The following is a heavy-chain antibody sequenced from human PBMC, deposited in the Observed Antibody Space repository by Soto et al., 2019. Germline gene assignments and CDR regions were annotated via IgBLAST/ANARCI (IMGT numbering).Heavy chain of an antibody. Sequence: SVKGSGKASGYAFTSYAMHWVRQAPGQRLEWMGWINAGNGNTKYSQKFQGRVTITRDTSASTAYMELSSLRSEDTAVYYCARSQYYDILTGYHVYYFDYWGQGTLVTVSS. CDR3: ARSQYYDILTGYHVYYFDY. J-gene: IGHJ4*02. CDR1: GYAFTSYA. CDR2: INAGNGNT. V-gene: IGHV1-3*01. D-gene: IGHD3-9*01.